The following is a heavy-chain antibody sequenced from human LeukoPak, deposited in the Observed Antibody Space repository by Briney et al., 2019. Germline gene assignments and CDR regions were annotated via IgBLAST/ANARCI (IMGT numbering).Heavy chain of an antibody. J-gene: IGHJ4*02. D-gene: IGHD3-22*01. Sequence: GASVKVSCKTSGYTFTSYGISWVRQAPGQGLEWMGWISAYNGNTNYAQKLQGRVTMTTDTSTSTAYMELRSLRSDDTAVYYCARDGWLRWLLPFDYWGQGTLVTVSS. V-gene: IGHV1-18*01. CDR2: ISAYNGNT. CDR3: ARDGWLRWLLPFDY. CDR1: GYTFTSYG.